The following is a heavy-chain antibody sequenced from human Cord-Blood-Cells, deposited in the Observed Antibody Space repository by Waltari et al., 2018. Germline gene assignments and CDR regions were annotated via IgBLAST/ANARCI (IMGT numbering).Heavy chain of an antibody. D-gene: IGHD1-26*01. CDR2: INAGNGNT. CDR1: GYTFTSYA. V-gene: IGHV1-3*01. CDR3: ARAHPGSYNWFDP. Sequence: QVQLVQSGAEVKKPGASVKVSCKSSGYTFTSYAMHWVRQAPGQRLEWMGWINAGNGNTKYSQEFQGRDTTTRDTYARTAYMELSSMRCEETAVYYCARAHPGSYNWFDPWGQGTLVTVSS. J-gene: IGHJ5*02.